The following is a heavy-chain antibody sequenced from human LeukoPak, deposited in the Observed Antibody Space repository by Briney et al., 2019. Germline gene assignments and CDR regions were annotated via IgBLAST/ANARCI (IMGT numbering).Heavy chain of an antibody. Sequence: SVKVSCKASGGTFSSYAISWARQAPGQGLEWMGGIIPIFGTANYAQKFQGRVTITTDESTSTAYMELSSLRSEDTAVYYCARGVAPAASDAFDIWGQGTMVTVSS. CDR2: IIPIFGTA. J-gene: IGHJ3*02. CDR3: ARGVAPAASDAFDI. CDR1: GGTFSSYA. V-gene: IGHV1-69*05. D-gene: IGHD2-2*01.